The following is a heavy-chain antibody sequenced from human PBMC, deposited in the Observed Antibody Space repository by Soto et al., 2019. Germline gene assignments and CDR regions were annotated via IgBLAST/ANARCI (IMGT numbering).Heavy chain of an antibody. CDR3: ASTRGSSDGGNSHYYYGMDV. CDR1: GGTFSSYA. V-gene: IGHV1-69*01. D-gene: IGHD2-21*02. Sequence: QVQLVQSGAEVKKPGSSVKVSCKASGGTFSSYAISWVRQAPGQGLEWMGGIIPIFGTANYAQKFQGRVTITADESTSTAYMELSSLRYEDTAVYYCASTRGSSDGGNSHYYYGMDVWGQGTTVTVSS. CDR2: IIPIFGTA. J-gene: IGHJ6*02.